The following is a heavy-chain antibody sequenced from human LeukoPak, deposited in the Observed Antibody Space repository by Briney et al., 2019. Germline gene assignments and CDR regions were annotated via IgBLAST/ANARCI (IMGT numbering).Heavy chain of an antibody. Sequence: GGSLRLSCAASGFTFSSYGMNWVRQAPGKGLEWVSAISGSGGSTYYADSVKGRFTISRDNSKNTLYLQMNSLRAEDTAVYYCAKDLWLYYFDYWGQGTLVTVSS. V-gene: IGHV3-23*01. CDR3: AKDLWLYYFDY. CDR1: GFTFSSYG. CDR2: ISGSGGST. D-gene: IGHD6-19*01. J-gene: IGHJ4*02.